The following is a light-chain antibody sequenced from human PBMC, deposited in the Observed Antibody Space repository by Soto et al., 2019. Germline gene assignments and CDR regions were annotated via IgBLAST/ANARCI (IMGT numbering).Light chain of an antibody. CDR1: QSVSSSY. Sequence: EIVLTQSPGTLSLSPGERATLSCRASQSVSSSYLAWYQQKPGQAPRLLIYGASSRATAIPDRFSGSGSGTDFTLTISRLEPEDFAVYYCQQYGSSPFTFGPGTKVDI. J-gene: IGKJ3*01. CDR2: GAS. V-gene: IGKV3-20*01. CDR3: QQYGSSPFT.